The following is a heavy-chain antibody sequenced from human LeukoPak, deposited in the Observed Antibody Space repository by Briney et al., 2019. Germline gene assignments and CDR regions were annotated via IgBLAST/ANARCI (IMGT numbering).Heavy chain of an antibody. CDR3: ARGRGVMTTVTIVWYYFDY. Sequence: SETLSLTCAVYGGSFSGYYWSWIRQPSGKGLEWIGEINHSGSTNYNPSLKSRVTISVDTSKNQFSLKLSSVTAADTAVYYCARGRGVMTTVTIVWYYFDYWGQGTLVTVSS. CDR1: GGSFSGYY. J-gene: IGHJ4*02. D-gene: IGHD4-17*01. CDR2: INHSGST. V-gene: IGHV4-34*01.